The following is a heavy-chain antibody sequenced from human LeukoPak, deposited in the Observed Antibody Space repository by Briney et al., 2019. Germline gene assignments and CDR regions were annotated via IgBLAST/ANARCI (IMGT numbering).Heavy chain of an antibody. J-gene: IGHJ4*02. CDR1: GETLTEFS. Sequence: ASVKVSCKVSGETLTEFSMHWVRQAPGQGLEWMGIINPSGGSTSYAQKFQGRVTMTRDTSTSTVYMELSSLRSEDTAVYYCARESVDSYGHDYWGQGTLVTVSS. V-gene: IGHV1-46*01. CDR3: ARESVDSYGHDY. D-gene: IGHD5-18*01. CDR2: INPSGGST.